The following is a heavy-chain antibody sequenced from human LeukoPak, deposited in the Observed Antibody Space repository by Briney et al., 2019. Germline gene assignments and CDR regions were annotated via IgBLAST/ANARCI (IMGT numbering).Heavy chain of an antibody. CDR2: MYHTGSF. J-gene: IGHJ4*02. Sequence: SGTLSLTCAVSGGSINSINWWSWVRQPPGQGLEWIGEMYHTGSFNYNPSLKSRVTISLDKSQNQFSLRLSSVTAADTAVYYCARNPRDGHTFDYWGQGTLVTVSS. CDR3: ARNPRDGHTFDY. CDR1: GGSINSINW. V-gene: IGHV4-4*02.